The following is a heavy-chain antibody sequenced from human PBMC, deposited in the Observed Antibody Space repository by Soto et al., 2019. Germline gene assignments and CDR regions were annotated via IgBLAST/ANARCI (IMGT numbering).Heavy chain of an antibody. CDR2: IYSGGST. Sequence: EVQLVESGGGLVQPGGSLRLSCAASGFTVSSNYMSWVRQAPGKGLEWVSVIYSGGSTYYADSVKGRFTISRDNSKNTLYLQMNSLRAEDTAVYYCARDSSYGSGSQYYREGYYYYYYMDVWGKGTTVTVSS. D-gene: IGHD3-10*01. CDR3: ARDSSYGSGSQYYREGYYYYYYMDV. V-gene: IGHV3-66*01. J-gene: IGHJ6*03. CDR1: GFTVSSNY.